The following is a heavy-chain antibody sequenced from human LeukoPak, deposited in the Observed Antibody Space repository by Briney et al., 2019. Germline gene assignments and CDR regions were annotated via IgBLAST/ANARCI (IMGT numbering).Heavy chain of an antibody. J-gene: IGHJ5*02. V-gene: IGHV1-69*05. Sequence: SVKVSCKASGGTFSSYVISWVLQAPGQGLEWMGGIIPIFGTANYAQKFQGRVTITTDESTSTAYMELSSLRSEDTAVYYCASSNYDFWSGYYGSWFDPWGQGTLVTVSS. CDR3: ASSNYDFWSGYYGSWFDP. CDR2: IIPIFGTA. CDR1: GGTFSSYV. D-gene: IGHD3-3*01.